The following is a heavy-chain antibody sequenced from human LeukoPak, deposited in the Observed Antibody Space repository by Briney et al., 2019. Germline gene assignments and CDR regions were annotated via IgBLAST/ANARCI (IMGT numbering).Heavy chain of an antibody. D-gene: IGHD2-21*01. CDR3: ARHSLGGYWPY. CDR1: GFTFSIYW. Sequence: GGSLRLSCAASGFTFSIYWMSWVRQAPGKGLEWVANIKQDGSENSYVDSVKGRFTISRDNAKNSLYLQMNSLRAEDTAVYYCARHSLGGYWPYWGQATLVTVSS. J-gene: IGHJ4*02. CDR2: IKQDGSEN. V-gene: IGHV3-7*01.